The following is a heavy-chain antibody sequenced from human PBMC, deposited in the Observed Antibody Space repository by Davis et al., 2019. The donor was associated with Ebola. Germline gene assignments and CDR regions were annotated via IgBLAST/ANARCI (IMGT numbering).Heavy chain of an antibody. CDR2: IIPILGIA. CDR1: GGTFSSYA. Sequence: AASVKVSCKASGGTFSSYAISWVRQAPGQGLEWMGRIIPILGIANYAQKLQGRVTMTTDTSTSTAYMELRSLRSDDTAVYYCARLHGPYYYYGMDVWGQGTTVTVSS. CDR3: ARLHGPYYYYGMDV. V-gene: IGHV1-69*04. J-gene: IGHJ6*02.